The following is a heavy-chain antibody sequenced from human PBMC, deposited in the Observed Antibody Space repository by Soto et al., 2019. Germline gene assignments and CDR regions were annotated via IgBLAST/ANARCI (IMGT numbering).Heavy chain of an antibody. CDR3: ALYYYDSSGYSYFDY. CDR1: GGSISSSNW. CDR2: IYHSGST. Sequence: SETLSLTCAVSGGSISSSNWWSWVRQPPEKGLEWIGEIYHSGSTNYNPSLKSRVTISVDKSKNQFSLKLSSVTAADTAVYYCALYYYDSSGYSYFDYWGQGTLVTVSS. D-gene: IGHD3-22*01. V-gene: IGHV4-4*02. J-gene: IGHJ4*02.